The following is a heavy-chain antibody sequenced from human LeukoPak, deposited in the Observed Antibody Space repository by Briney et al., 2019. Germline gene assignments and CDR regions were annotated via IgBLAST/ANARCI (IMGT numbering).Heavy chain of an antibody. D-gene: IGHD4-23*01. CDR2: INPNSGGT. CDR1: GYTFTGYY. V-gene: IGHV1-2*02. Sequence: ASVKVSCKASGYTFTGYYMHWVRQAPGQGLECMGWINPNSGGTNYAQKFQGRVTMTRDTSISTAYMELSRLRSDDTAVYYCARDPPLDDYGGQIQNDGRFDIWGQGTMVTVSS. J-gene: IGHJ3*02. CDR3: ARDPPLDDYGGQIQNDGRFDI.